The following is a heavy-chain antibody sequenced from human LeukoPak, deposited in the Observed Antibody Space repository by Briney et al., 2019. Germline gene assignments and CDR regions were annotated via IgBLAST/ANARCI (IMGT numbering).Heavy chain of an antibody. Sequence: GASVKVSCKASGYTFTGYYMHWVRQAPGQGLEWMGWINPNSGGTNYAQKFQGRVTMTRDTSISTAYMELSRLRSDDTAVYYCARGTDTAYEDYYFDYWGQGTLVTVSS. CDR1: GYTFTGYY. J-gene: IGHJ4*02. D-gene: IGHD5-18*01. V-gene: IGHV1-2*02. CDR2: INPNSGGT. CDR3: ARGTDTAYEDYYFDY.